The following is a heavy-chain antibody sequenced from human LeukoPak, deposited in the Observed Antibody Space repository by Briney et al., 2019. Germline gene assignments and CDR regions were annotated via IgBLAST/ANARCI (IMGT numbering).Heavy chain of an antibody. V-gene: IGHV4-38-2*01. CDR1: GYSISSGYY. CDR2: IYHGGST. D-gene: IGHD2-2*02. Sequence: PSETLSLTCAVSGYSISSGYYWGWIRQPPGKGLEWIGSIYHGGSTFYNPSLKSRVAISADTSKNQFSLKLSSVTAADTAVYYCASLGVVPGAIPDAFDIRGQGTMVIVSS. CDR3: ASLGVVPGAIPDAFDI. J-gene: IGHJ3*02.